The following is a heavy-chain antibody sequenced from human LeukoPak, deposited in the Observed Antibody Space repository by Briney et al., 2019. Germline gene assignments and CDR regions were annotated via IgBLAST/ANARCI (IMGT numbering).Heavy chain of an antibody. CDR2: ISGGGTST. J-gene: IGHJ6*03. Sequence: GGSLRLSCAASGFTFSSYAMSWVRQAPGKGLEWVSVISGGGTSTYYADSVKGRFTISKDNSRNTLYLQMNSLRAEDTAVYYCARGKRWSATYYYYYMDVWGKGTTVTVSS. CDR3: ARGKRWSATYYYYYMDV. D-gene: IGHD2-15*01. CDR1: GFTFSSYA. V-gene: IGHV3-23*01.